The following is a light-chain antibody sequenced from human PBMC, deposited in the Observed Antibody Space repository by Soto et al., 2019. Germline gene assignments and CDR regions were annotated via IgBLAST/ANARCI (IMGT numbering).Light chain of an antibody. CDR2: EDN. CDR1: SGSIASNY. J-gene: IGLJ2*01. CDR3: QSFDSTIVV. V-gene: IGLV6-57*04. Sequence: NFMLTQPHSVSESPGKTVTISCTRSSGSIASNYVQWYQQRPGSAPTTVVYEDNQRPSGVPDRFSASIDSSSNSASFTISGLKTEDEADYYCQSFDSTIVVFGGGTKVTVL.